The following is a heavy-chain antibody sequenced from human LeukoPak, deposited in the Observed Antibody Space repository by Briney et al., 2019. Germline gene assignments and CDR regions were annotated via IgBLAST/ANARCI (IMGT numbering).Heavy chain of an antibody. CDR1: VGSISSYY. Sequence: PSETLSLTCTVSVGSISSYYWRWMRQPAGKGLEWIGRIYTSGSTNYSPSLKGRVTMSVDTSNNQFSLKLSSVTAADTAVYYCARDLDYMDVWGKGTTVTVSS. CDR3: ARDLDYMDV. CDR2: IYTSGST. V-gene: IGHV4-4*07. J-gene: IGHJ6*03.